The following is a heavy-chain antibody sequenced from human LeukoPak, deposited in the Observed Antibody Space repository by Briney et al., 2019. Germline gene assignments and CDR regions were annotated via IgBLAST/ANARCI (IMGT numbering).Heavy chain of an antibody. CDR2: ISSSSSYI. CDR3: ARDTGDSSGYYAY. D-gene: IGHD3-22*01. V-gene: IGHV3-21*01. J-gene: IGHJ4*02. CDR1: GFTFSSYR. Sequence: PGGTLRLSCAASGFTFSSYRMNRVRQAPGPELEGGTSISSSSSYIYYADSVKGRFTISRYNGKNSLYLQMNSLRAEDTAVYYCARDTGDSSGYYAYWGQGTLVTVSS.